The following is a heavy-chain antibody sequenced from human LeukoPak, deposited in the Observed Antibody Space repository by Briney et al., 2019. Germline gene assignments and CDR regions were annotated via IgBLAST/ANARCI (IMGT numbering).Heavy chain of an antibody. Sequence: PSETLSLTCTVSGGSISSYYWSWIRQPPGKGLEWIGNIYNSGGTNYNPSLNSRVTTSVDTSKNQFSLKLTSVTAADTAVYYCARYRGNSNGGFDPWGQGTLVTVSS. CDR2: IYNSGGT. D-gene: IGHD4-23*01. J-gene: IGHJ5*02. CDR1: GGSISSYY. CDR3: ARYRGNSNGGFDP. V-gene: IGHV4-59*01.